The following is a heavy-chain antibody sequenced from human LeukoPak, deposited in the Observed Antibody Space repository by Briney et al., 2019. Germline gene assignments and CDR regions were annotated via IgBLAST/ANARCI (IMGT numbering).Heavy chain of an antibody. CDR1: GYTFTGYY. Sequence: ASVKVSCKASGYTFTGYYMHWVRQAPGQGLEWMGWINPNSGGTNYAQKFQGRVTMTRDTSISTAYMELSRLRSDDTAVYYCARELKTYYYYYMDVRGKGTTVTVSS. CDR2: INPNSGGT. V-gene: IGHV1-2*02. J-gene: IGHJ6*03. D-gene: IGHD3-16*01. CDR3: ARELKTYYYYYMDV.